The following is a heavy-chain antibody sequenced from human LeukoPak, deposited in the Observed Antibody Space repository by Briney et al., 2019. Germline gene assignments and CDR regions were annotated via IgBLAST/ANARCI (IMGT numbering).Heavy chain of an antibody. CDR2: INHSGST. D-gene: IGHD1-26*01. Sequence: PSETLSLTCAVYGGPFSGYYWSWIRQPPGKGLEWIGEINHSGSTNYNPSLKSRVTISVDTSKNQFSLKLSSVTAADTAVYYCARTLVGGATFYWGQGTLVTVSS. CDR3: ARTLVGGATFY. V-gene: IGHV4-34*01. CDR1: GGPFSGYY. J-gene: IGHJ4*02.